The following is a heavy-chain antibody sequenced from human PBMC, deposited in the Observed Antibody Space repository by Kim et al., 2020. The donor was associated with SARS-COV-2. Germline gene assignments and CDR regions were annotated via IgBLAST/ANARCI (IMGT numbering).Heavy chain of an antibody. CDR3: ARDKIVGPTFFDY. D-gene: IGHD1-26*01. Sequence: GGSLRLSCEASGLMFNNHWMSWVRQAAGKGPEWVANIGQDGSEKNYLDSVKGRLTISRDNGKNSLYLQMNSLRAEDTAVYYCARDKIVGPTFFDYWGQG. CDR2: IGQDGSEK. J-gene: IGHJ4*02. CDR1: GLMFNNHW. V-gene: IGHV3-7*01.